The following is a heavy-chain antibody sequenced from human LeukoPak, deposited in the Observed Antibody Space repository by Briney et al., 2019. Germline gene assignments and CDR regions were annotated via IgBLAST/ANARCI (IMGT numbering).Heavy chain of an antibody. J-gene: IGHJ4*02. CDR3: ARTPRGDSGCDY. CDR1: GNTFTTYD. CDR2: MNPISGNT. D-gene: IGHD3-22*01. V-gene: IGHV1-8*02. Sequence: GASVKVSCKATGNTFTTYDINWARQATGQGLEWMGWMNPISGNTGYAQKFQGRVTMIRNTSLNTAYMELSSLTSEDTAVYYCARTPRGDSGCDYWGQGTLVSVSS.